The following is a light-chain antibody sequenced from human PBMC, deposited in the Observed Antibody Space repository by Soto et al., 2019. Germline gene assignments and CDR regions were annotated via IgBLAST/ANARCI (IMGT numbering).Light chain of an antibody. CDR1: QSVFSS. J-gene: IGKJ1*01. CDR2: GAA. Sequence: EIVMTQSPATLSVSPGERATLSCRASQSVFSSLAWYQQKPGQAPRLLIYGAATRATGIPARFSGSGPGTEFTLTISSLQSEDFAVYYCQHYDNWPPWTFGQGTKVDIK. CDR3: QHYDNWPPWT. V-gene: IGKV3-15*01.